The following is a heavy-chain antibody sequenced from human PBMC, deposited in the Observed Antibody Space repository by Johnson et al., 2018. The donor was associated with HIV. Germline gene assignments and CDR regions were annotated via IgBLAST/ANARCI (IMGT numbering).Heavy chain of an antibody. Sequence: QVQLVESGGGAVQPGGSLRLSCAASGFTFSSYGMHWVRQAPGKGLEWVAFIRYAGSNKYYADSVKGRFTISRDNSKNTLYLQMNSLRAEDTAVYYCAKDITDQAIWGQGTMVTVSS. CDR2: IRYAGSNK. CDR3: AKDITDQAI. V-gene: IGHV3-30*02. J-gene: IGHJ3*02. CDR1: GFTFSSYG.